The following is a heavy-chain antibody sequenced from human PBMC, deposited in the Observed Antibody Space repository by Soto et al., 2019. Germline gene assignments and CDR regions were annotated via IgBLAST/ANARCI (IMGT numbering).Heavy chain of an antibody. Sequence: EVQLVESGGGLVQPGESLRLSCAGSGFTFRNYEMNWVRQAPGKGLEWISYISTSDSPRYYADSVKGRFTISRDNAKNSLYLQMNSLRAEDTAVYYCARDGANSSSCYFDLWGRGTLVTVSS. CDR3: ARDGANSSSCYFDL. J-gene: IGHJ2*01. D-gene: IGHD6-13*01. V-gene: IGHV3-48*03. CDR1: GFTFRNYE. CDR2: ISTSDSPR.